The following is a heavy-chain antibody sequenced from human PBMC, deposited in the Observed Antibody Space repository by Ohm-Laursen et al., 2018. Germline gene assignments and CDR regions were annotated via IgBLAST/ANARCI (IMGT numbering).Heavy chain of an antibody. Sequence: SLRLSCAASGFTFSSFWMSWVRQAPGKGLEWVANINPDGSEKYFVDSVKGRFTISRDNAKNSLFVQMNSLRAEDTALYYCARDGGYRNYNYFDSWGQGTLVTVSS. D-gene: IGHD4-11*01. J-gene: IGHJ4*02. CDR2: INPDGSEK. V-gene: IGHV3-7*01. CDR3: ARDGGYRNYNYFDS. CDR1: GFTFSSFW.